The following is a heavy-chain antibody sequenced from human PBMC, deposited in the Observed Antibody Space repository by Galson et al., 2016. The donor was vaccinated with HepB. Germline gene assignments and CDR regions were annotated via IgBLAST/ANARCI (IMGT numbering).Heavy chain of an antibody. Sequence: SLRLSCAASGFSFSTCAMNWVRQAPGKGLEWVSTITCSGASTYYVDSVRGPFIVSRANSKNTLYLQMNSLTAEHTATYFCAKEDIAEAGTALDYWGRDTPVTVSS. J-gene: IGHJ4*02. D-gene: IGHD6-19*01. CDR1: GFSFSTCA. V-gene: IGHV3-23*01. CDR3: AKEDIAEAGTALDY. CDR2: ITCSGAST.